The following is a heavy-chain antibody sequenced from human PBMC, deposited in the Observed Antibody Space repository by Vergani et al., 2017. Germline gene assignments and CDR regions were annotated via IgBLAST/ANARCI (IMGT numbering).Heavy chain of an antibody. D-gene: IGHD5-12*01. Sequence: QVTLRESGPALVKPTQTLTLTCTFSGFSILTSEMCVSWIRQPPGKALEWLALIDWNDNKYFNTSLKTRLTISKDASKNQVVLTMTNMDPVATATYYCALIRRMGRSGYDIFDFWGQGILVTVAS. CDR2: IDWNDNK. V-gene: IGHV2-70*01. CDR1: GFSILTSEMC. J-gene: IGHJ4*02. CDR3: ALIRRMGRSGYDIFDF.